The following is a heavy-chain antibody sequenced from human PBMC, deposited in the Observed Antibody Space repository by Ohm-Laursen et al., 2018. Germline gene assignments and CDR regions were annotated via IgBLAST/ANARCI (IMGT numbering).Heavy chain of an antibody. V-gene: IGHV4-38-2*01. CDR3: ARGRLLLWFGELFGV. J-gene: IGHJ6*02. CDR2: IYHSGST. CDR1: GYSISSGYF. Sequence: SETLSLTCAVSGYSISSGYFWGWIRQPPGKGLEWIGTIYHSGSTYYNPSLKSRVTISVDTSKNQFSLKLSSVTAADTAVYYCARGRLLLWFGELFGVWGQGTTVTVSS. D-gene: IGHD3-10*01.